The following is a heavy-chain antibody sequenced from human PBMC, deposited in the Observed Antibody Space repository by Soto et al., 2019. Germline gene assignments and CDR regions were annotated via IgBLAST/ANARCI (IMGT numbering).Heavy chain of an antibody. CDR2: IIPIFGTA. Sequence: QGQLVQSGAEVKNPGSSVKVSCKASGGTFSSYAISWVRQAPGQGLEWMGGIIPIFGTANYAQKFQGRVTITGDESTSTAYMELRSLRSEDTAVYYCARTGDLAFLGSYFDPWGQGTLVTVSS. V-gene: IGHV1-69*01. D-gene: IGHD7-27*01. J-gene: IGHJ5*02. CDR1: GGTFSSYA. CDR3: ARTGDLAFLGSYFDP.